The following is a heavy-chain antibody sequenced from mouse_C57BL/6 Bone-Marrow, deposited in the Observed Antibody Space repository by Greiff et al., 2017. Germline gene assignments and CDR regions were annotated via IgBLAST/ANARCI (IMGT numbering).Heavy chain of an antibody. CDR3: ARPDYYGSSYGFAY. J-gene: IGHJ3*01. D-gene: IGHD1-1*01. CDR2: ISSGSSTI. V-gene: IGHV5-17*01. Sequence: EVMLVESGGGLVKPGGSLKLSCAASGFTFSDYGMHWVRQAPEKGLEWVAYISSGSSTIYYADTVKGRFTISRDNAKTTLFLQMTRLRSEDTAMYYCARPDYYGSSYGFAYWGQGTLVTVSA. CDR1: GFTFSDYG.